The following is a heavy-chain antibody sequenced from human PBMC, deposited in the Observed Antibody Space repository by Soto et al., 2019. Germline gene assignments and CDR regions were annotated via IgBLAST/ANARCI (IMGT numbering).Heavy chain of an antibody. Sequence: QVQLVESGGGVVQPGRSLRLSCAASGFTFSSYGMHWVRQAPGKGLEWVAVIWYAGSNKYYADSVKGRFTISRDNSKNTLDLQLNSRRAEDTAVYYCASSLSPSARLAARHRGAAAGPSGYWGQGTLVTVSS. CDR3: ASSLSPSARLAARHRGAAAGPSGY. CDR2: IWYAGSNK. CDR1: GFTFSSYG. D-gene: IGHD6-13*01. J-gene: IGHJ4*02. V-gene: IGHV3-33*01.